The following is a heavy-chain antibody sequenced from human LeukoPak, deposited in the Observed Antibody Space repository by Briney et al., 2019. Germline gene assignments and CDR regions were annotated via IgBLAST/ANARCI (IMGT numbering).Heavy chain of an antibody. J-gene: IGHJ5*02. D-gene: IGHD4-17*01. V-gene: IGHV4-38-2*02. CDR2: IYHSGST. Sequence: SETLSLTCTVSGYSISSGYSWGWIRQPPGKGLEWIGSIYHSGSTYYNPSLKSRVTISVDTSNNQFSLKLSSVTAAGTAVYYCARDGRSDYGDINWFDPWGQGTLVTVSS. CDR3: ARDGRSDYGDINWFDP. CDR1: GYSISSGYS.